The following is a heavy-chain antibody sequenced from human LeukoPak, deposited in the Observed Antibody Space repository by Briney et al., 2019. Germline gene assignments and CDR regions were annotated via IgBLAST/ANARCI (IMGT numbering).Heavy chain of an antibody. CDR1: GFTFSSYA. CDR2: ISGSGGST. CDR3: AETAYNLLYYYDSSGYGDY. J-gene: IGHJ4*02. V-gene: IGHV3-23*01. D-gene: IGHD3-22*01. Sequence: GGSLRLSCAASGFTFSSYAMSWVRQAPGKGLEWVSAISGSGGSTYYADSVKGQFTISRDNSKNTLYLQMNSLRAEDTAVYYCAETAYNLLYYYDSSGYGDYWGQGTLVTVPS.